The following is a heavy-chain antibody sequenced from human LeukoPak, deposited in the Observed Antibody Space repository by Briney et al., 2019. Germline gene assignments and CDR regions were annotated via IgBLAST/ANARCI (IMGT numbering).Heavy chain of an antibody. CDR1: GFTFDDYA. CDR2: ISWDGGST. Sequence: PGGSLRLSCAASGFTFDDYAMHWVRQAPGKGLEWVSLISWDGGSTYYADSVKGRFTISRDNSKNSLYLQMNSLRAEDTALYYCARAQKYSSGWYKRQRNYFDYWGQGTLVTVSS. V-gene: IGHV3-43D*03. D-gene: IGHD6-19*01. J-gene: IGHJ4*02. CDR3: ARAQKYSSGWYKRQRNYFDY.